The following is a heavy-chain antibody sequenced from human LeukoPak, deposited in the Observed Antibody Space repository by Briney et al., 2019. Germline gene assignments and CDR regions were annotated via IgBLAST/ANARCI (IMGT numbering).Heavy chain of an antibody. V-gene: IGHV4-34*01. CDR3: ARGRGHSYLLPDY. Sequence: SETLSLTCAVYGGSFSGYYWSWIRQPPGKGLEWIGEINHSGSTNYNPSLKSRVTISVDTSKNQFSLKLSSVTAADTAVYYCARGRGHSYLLPDYWGQGTLVTVSS. CDR2: INHSGST. CDR1: GGSFSGYY. J-gene: IGHJ4*02. D-gene: IGHD5-18*01.